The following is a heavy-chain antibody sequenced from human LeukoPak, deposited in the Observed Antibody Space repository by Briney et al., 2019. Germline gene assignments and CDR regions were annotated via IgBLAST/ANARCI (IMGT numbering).Heavy chain of an antibody. Sequence: GRSLRLSCAASGFTFSSYAMHWVRQAPGKGLEWVAVISYDGSNKYYADSVKGRFTISRDNSKNTLYLQMNSLRAEDTAVYYCARDTNGDHYFDYWGQGALVTVSS. CDR1: GFTFSSYA. CDR3: ARDTNGDHYFDY. V-gene: IGHV3-30*14. CDR2: ISYDGSNK. D-gene: IGHD4-17*01. J-gene: IGHJ4*02.